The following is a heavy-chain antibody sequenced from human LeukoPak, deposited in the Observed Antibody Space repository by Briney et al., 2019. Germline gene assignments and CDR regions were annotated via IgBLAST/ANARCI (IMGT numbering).Heavy chain of an antibody. CDR3: ARAQYSSGWYQSFDY. CDR1: GFTVSTNY. Sequence: PGGSLRLSCAASGFTVSTNYMSWVRQAPGKGLEWVSVIYSGGSTYYADSVKGRFTISRDNSKNTLYLQMNSLRAEDTAVYYCARAQYSSGWYQSFDYWGQGALVTVSS. CDR2: IYSGGST. V-gene: IGHV3-66*01. J-gene: IGHJ4*02. D-gene: IGHD6-19*01.